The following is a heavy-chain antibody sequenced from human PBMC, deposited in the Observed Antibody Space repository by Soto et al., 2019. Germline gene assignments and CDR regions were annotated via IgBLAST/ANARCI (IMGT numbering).Heavy chain of an antibody. CDR3: ARDWIGRASFSGSLDF. V-gene: IGHV3-33*01. J-gene: IGHJ4*02. CDR1: GSIFRGYG. D-gene: IGHD3-3*01. CDR2: IRFDGRNI. Sequence: QVQLVESGGGVVQPGKSLRLSCAAPGSIFRGYGMHWVRQAPGKGLEWVAIIRFDGRNIKYADAVMGRFTISRDNSKNMLYLEMNSVSVEDKYISYCARDWIGRASFSGSLDFWGQGTLVTVSS.